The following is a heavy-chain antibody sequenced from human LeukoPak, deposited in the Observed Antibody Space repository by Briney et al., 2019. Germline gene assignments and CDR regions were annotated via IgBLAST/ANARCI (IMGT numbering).Heavy chain of an antibody. Sequence: SETLSLTCAVSGGSISSGGYSWSWIRQPPGKGLEWIGYIYHSGSTYYNPSLKSRVTISVDRSKNQFSLKLSSVTAADTAVHYCARVSNADYGMDVWGQGTTVTVSS. J-gene: IGHJ6*02. CDR2: IYHSGST. CDR1: GGSISSGGYS. CDR3: ARVSNADYGMDV. V-gene: IGHV4-30-2*01.